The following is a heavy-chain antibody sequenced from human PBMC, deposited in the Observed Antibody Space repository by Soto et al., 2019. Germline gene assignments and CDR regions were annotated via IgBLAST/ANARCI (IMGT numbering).Heavy chain of an antibody. V-gene: IGHV3-23*01. D-gene: IGHD1-26*01. Sequence: PGGSLRLSCAASGFTFTSYAMSWVRRAPGKGLEWVSVITGSGGSTYYGDSVKGRFTISRDNSQNTLYLQMNSLRAEDTAVYYCAKLTDTTPLAPIDYWGQGTLVTVSS. J-gene: IGHJ4*02. CDR1: GFTFTSYA. CDR2: ITGSGGST. CDR3: AKLTDTTPLAPIDY.